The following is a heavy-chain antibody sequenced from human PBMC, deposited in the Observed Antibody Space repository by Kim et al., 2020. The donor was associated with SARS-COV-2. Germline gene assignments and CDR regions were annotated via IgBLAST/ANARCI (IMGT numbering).Heavy chain of an antibody. CDR3: PRGAYGSGSYYYCYYGMDV. CDR1: GGSISSGGYY. D-gene: IGHD3-10*01. CDR2: IYYSGST. J-gene: IGHJ6*02. V-gene: IGHV4-31*03. Sequence: SETLSLTCTVSGGSISSGGYYWSWIRQHPGQGLEWIGYIYYSGSTYYNPSLKSRVTISVDTSKNQFSLKLSSVTAADTAVYYCPRGAYGSGSYYYCYYGMDVWGQGTTVTVSS.